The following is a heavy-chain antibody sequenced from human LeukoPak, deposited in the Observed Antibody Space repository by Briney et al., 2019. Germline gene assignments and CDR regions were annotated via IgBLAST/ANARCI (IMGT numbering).Heavy chain of an antibody. CDR2: IYYSGST. CDR3: ARLAAQRGFDY. V-gene: IGHV4-59*08. J-gene: IGHJ4*02. D-gene: IGHD1-1*01. Sequence: EWIGYIYYSGSTTYNPSLKSRVTISVDTSKNQFSLKLSSVTAANTAVYYCARLAAQRGFDYWGQGTLVTVSS.